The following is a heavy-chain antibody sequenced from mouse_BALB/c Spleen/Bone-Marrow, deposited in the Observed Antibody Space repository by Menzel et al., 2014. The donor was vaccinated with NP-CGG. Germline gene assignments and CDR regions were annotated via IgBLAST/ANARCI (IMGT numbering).Heavy chain of an antibody. CDR3: ARAGWYDY. V-gene: IGHV1-22*01. CDR1: GYSFTNYT. CDR2: INTNNGGT. Sequence: EVKLQESGPELVKPGASVKISCKTSGYSFTNYTIHWVKQTPEKSLEWIGYINTNNGGTNYNQKFKDKATFTVDKSSRTAYMEFRSLKFEDSAVCYCARAGWYDYWGQGTSLTVSS. D-gene: IGHD1-1*02. J-gene: IGHJ2*02.